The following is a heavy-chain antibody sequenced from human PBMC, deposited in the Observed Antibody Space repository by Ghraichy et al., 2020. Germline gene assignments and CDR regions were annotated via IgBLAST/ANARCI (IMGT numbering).Heavy chain of an antibody. CDR3: AKDWRLDY. Sequence: GGSLRLSCAASGFTFSGFAMNWVRQAPGKGLEWISDISSNGDSTHYANSVRGRFTISRDNSNTTLYLQMNSRRAEDTAVYYWAKDWRLDYWGQGTLVTVSS. CDR2: ISSNGDST. J-gene: IGHJ4*02. CDR1: GFTFSGFA. V-gene: IGHV3-23*01. D-gene: IGHD3-3*01.